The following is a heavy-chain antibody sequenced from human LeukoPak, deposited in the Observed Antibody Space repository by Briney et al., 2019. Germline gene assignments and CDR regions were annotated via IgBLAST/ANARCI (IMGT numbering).Heavy chain of an antibody. J-gene: IGHJ4*02. CDR1: GFTFSDYY. CDR2: ISSSGSTI. Sequence: GGSLRLSCAASGFTFSDYYMSWLRQAPGKGLQGGSYISSSGSTIYYADSVKGRFTISRDNAKNSLYLQMNSLTAEDTAVYYCARSADSSGYAKFDYWGQGTLVTVSS. CDR3: ARSADSSGYAKFDY. D-gene: IGHD3-22*01. V-gene: IGHV3-11*04.